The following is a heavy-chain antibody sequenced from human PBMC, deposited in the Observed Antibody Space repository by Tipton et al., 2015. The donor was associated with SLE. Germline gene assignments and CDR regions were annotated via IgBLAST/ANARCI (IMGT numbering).Heavy chain of an antibody. D-gene: IGHD5-12*01. CDR2: IYYSGST. J-gene: IGHJ4*02. CDR1: GGSISSGDYY. V-gene: IGHV4-30-4*08. CDR3: ARVVEPIVAGHYFDY. Sequence: TLSLTCTVSGGSISSGDYYWSWIRQPPGKGLEWIGYIYYSGSTYYNPSLKSRVTISVDTSKNQFSLKLSSVTAADTAVYYCARVVEPIVAGHYFDYWGQGTLVTVSS.